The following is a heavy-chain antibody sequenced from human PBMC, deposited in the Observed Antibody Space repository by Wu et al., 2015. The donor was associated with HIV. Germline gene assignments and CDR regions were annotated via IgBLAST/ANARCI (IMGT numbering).Heavy chain of an antibody. V-gene: IGHV1-8*01. D-gene: IGHD2-15*01. J-gene: IGHJ4*02. CDR2: MNPNSANT. Sequence: QVQLVQSGAEVKKPGASVKVSCKASGYTFTNNDIIWVRQATGQGLEWMGWMNPNSANTDYAQKFQGRVTMTRDTSLRTAYMEVSSLRSEDTAVYYCLVDTDIVTVWGQGTLVTVSS. CDR3: LVDTDIVTV. CDR1: GYTFTNND.